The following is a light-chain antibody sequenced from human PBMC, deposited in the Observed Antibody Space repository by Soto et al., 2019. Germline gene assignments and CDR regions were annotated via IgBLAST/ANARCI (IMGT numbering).Light chain of an antibody. V-gene: IGKV3-20*01. CDR1: QSVTSNF. CDR3: QQYGRSPLLYT. Sequence: ENVLTQSPGTLSLSPGERATLSCRASQSVTSNFLAWYQQKPGQAPRLLIYGASTRAAGVPDRFSGNGSGTDFTLTITGLEPEDFAVYYCQQYGRSPLLYTFGQGTKL. CDR2: GAS. J-gene: IGKJ2*01.